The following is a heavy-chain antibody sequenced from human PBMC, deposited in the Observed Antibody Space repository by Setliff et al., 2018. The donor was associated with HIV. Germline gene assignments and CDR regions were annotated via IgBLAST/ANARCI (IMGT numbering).Heavy chain of an antibody. CDR3: ARTLTYYFDGSFSAGPADY. CDR1: GYTFSTYP. D-gene: IGHD3-22*01. CDR2: INTGNDNT. V-gene: IGHV1-3*04. Sequence: ASVKVSCKTTGYTFSTYPMHWVRQAPGQRLEWMGWINTGNDNTRYSQKFQGRVTITRDTSASTAYMELSSLTSEDTAVYYCARTLTYYFDGSFSAGPADYWGRGTLVTVSS. J-gene: IGHJ4*02.